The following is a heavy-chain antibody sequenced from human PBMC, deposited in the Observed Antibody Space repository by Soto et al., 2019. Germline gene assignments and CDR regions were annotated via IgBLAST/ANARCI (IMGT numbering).Heavy chain of an antibody. D-gene: IGHD3-22*01. V-gene: IGHV1-18*01. CDR2: ISAYNGNT. CDR1: GYTFTSYG. J-gene: IGHJ5*02. Sequence: QVQLVQSGAEVKKPGASVKVSCKASGYTFTSYGISWVRQAPGQGLEWMGWISAYNGNTNYGHKLQGRVTMNTDTSTSTAYMELRRLRSNDTAVYYCARDRSRLAMIVVVPFDPWGQGTLVTVSS. CDR3: ARDRSRLAMIVVVPFDP.